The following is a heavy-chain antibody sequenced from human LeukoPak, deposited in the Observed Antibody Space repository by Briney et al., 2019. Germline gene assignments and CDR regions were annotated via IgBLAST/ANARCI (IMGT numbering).Heavy chain of an antibody. Sequence: SETLSLTCTVSGGSISSYYWNWIRQPPGKGLEWIGCIFYTGSIHYNPSLKSRVTISVDTSKNQFSLKLSSVTAADTAVYYCARGGMIRFGESPFDYWGQGTLVTVSS. D-gene: IGHD3-10*01. J-gene: IGHJ4*02. V-gene: IGHV4-59*12. CDR3: ARGGMIRFGESPFDY. CDR1: GGSISSYY. CDR2: IFYTGSI.